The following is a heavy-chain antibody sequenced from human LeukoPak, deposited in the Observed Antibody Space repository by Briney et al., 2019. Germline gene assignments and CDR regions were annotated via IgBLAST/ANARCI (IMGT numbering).Heavy chain of an antibody. CDR1: GYTFTSYY. J-gene: IGHJ4*02. Sequence: GASVKVSCKASGYTFTSYYMHWVRQAPGQGLEWMGIINPSGGSTSYAQKFQGRVTITADKSTSTAYMELSSLRSEDTAVYYCAGIQTDYGGNSYVDYWGQGTLVTVSS. D-gene: IGHD4-23*01. CDR3: AGIQTDYGGNSYVDY. V-gene: IGHV1-46*01. CDR2: INPSGGST.